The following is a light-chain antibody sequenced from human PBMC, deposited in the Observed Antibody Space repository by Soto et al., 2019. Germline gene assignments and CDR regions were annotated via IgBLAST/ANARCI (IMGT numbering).Light chain of an antibody. Sequence: EIVLTQSPATMSLSPGERATLSCRASQSVSSYLAWYQQKPGQAPRLLIYGASSRATGIPDRFSCSGSGTDFTLTISRLEPEDFAVYYCHQYVSWTFVQGTKVDI. V-gene: IGKV3-20*01. CDR1: QSVSSY. J-gene: IGKJ1*01. CDR2: GAS. CDR3: HQYVSWT.